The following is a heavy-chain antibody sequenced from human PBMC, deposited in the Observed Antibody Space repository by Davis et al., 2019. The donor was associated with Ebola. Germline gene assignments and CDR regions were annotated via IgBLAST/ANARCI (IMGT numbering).Heavy chain of an antibody. CDR1: GFTFSSYG. Sequence: GESLKISCAASGFTFSSYGMHWVRQAPGKGLVWVSRINSDGSSTSYADSVKGRFTISRDNAKNTLYLQMNSLRAEDTAVYYCARRLRGRYYYYGMDVWGQGTTVTVSS. CDR3: ARRLRGRYYYYGMDV. J-gene: IGHJ6*02. D-gene: IGHD3-16*01. CDR2: INSDGSST. V-gene: IGHV3-74*01.